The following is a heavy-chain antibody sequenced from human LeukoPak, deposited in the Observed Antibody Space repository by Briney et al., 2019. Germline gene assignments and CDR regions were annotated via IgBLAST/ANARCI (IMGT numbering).Heavy chain of an antibody. Sequence: GGSLRLSCAASGFTFSSYGMHWVRQAPGKGLEWVAFIRYDGSNKYYADSVKGRFTISRDNSKNTLYLQMNSLRAEDTAVYYCARGTNSAFDPWGQGTLVTVSS. CDR3: ARGTNSAFDP. J-gene: IGHJ5*02. CDR2: IRYDGSNK. D-gene: IGHD1-7*01. V-gene: IGHV3-30*02. CDR1: GFTFSSYG.